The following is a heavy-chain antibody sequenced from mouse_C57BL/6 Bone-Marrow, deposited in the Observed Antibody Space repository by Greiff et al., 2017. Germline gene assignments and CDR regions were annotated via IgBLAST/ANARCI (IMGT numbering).Heavy chain of an antibody. CDR2: IYPGGGYT. CDR3: ARSPYGSNWYFDV. J-gene: IGHJ1*03. CDR1: GYTFTNYW. Sequence: VKLMESGAELVRPGTSVKMSCKASGYTFTNYWIGWAKQRPGHGLEWIGDIYPGGGYTNYNEKFKGKATLTADKSSSTAYMQFSSLTSEDSAIXYCARSPYGSNWYFDVWGTGTTVTVAS. V-gene: IGHV1-63*01. D-gene: IGHD1-1*01.